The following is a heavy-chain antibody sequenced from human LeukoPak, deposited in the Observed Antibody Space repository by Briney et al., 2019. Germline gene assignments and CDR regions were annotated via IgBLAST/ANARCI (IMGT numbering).Heavy chain of an antibody. CDR2: IRHNGGDT. D-gene: IGHD1-26*01. V-gene: IGHV3-7*03. Sequence: GESLRLSCAASGFTFSNFWMSWVRQAPGKGLEWVANIRHNGGDTYYADSVKGRFTISRDNSKNTLYLQMNSLRAEDTAVYYCAKGLRWELLPFDYWGQGTLVTVSS. J-gene: IGHJ4*02. CDR1: GFTFSNFW. CDR3: AKGLRWELLPFDY.